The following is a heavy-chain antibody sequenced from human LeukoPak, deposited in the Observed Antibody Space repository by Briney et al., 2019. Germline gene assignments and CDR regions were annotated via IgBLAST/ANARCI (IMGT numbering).Heavy chain of an antibody. CDR3: ARDQERGSSSWYRGIWGYYYYYYGMDV. J-gene: IGHJ6*02. CDR2: INAGNGNT. CDR1: GYTFTSYA. Sequence: ASVKVSCKASGYTFTSYAMHWVRQAPGQRLEWMGWINAGNGNTKYSQKFQGRVTITRDTSASTAYMELSSLRSEDTAVYYCARDQERGSSSWYRGIWGYYYYYYGMDVWGQGTTVTVSS. V-gene: IGHV1-3*01. D-gene: IGHD6-13*01.